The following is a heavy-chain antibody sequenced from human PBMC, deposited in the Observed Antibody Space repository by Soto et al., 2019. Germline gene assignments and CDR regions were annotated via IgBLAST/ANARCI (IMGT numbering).Heavy chain of an antibody. D-gene: IGHD3-22*01. Sequence: EVQLVESGGDLVQPGGSLRLSCAASGFTFSTYWMHWVRQAPGKGLLWVSRIKTDGTYATXXDXVKGRFTISRDNAKXTXXXQXNSLXXEXXXVYYCAAGGSGYYANWGQGTLVTVSS. V-gene: IGHV3-74*03. CDR1: GFTFSTYW. CDR3: AAGGSGYYAN. CDR2: IKTDGTYA. J-gene: IGHJ4*02.